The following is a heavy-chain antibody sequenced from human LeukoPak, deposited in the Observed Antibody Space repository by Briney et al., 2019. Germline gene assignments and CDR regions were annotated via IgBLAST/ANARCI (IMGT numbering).Heavy chain of an antibody. J-gene: IGHJ3*02. CDR3: ARGRTSVVSDI. CDR1: GFTFTDYY. D-gene: IGHD4-23*01. Sequence: ASVKVSCKASGFTFTDYYMHWVRQAPGQGLEWMGWINPKSGGTNYAPKFQGRVTMTRDTSISTVYMELSSLRYDDTAIYYCARGRTSVVSDIWGQGTMVTVSS. CDR2: INPKSGGT. V-gene: IGHV1-2*02.